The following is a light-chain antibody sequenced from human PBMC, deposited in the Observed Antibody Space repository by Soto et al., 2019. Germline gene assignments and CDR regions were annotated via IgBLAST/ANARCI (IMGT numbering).Light chain of an antibody. J-gene: IGLJ1*01. CDR2: EVV. CDR1: KNDIGLYDF. CDR3: KSYAGSNTYV. Sequence: QSALTQPPSASGSPGQSVTISCTGTKNDIGLYDFVSWYQHHPGKAPRLIIYEVVQRPSGVPDRFSGSKSGNTASLTVSELQAADEADYFCKSYAGSNTYVFGSGTKV. V-gene: IGLV2-8*01.